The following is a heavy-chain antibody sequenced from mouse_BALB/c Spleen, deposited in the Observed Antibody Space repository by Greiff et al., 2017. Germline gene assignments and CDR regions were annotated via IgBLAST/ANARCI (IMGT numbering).Heavy chain of an antibody. CDR1: GFNIKDTY. V-gene: IGHV14-3*02. D-gene: IGHD1-1*01. CDR2: IDPANGNT. J-gene: IGHJ4*01. CDR3: ARCYYYGTLYVMDY. Sequence: EVQRVESGAELVKPGASVKLSCTASGFNIKDTYMHWVKQRPEQGLEWIGRIDPANGNTKYDPKFQGKATITADTSSNTAYLQLSSLTSEDTAVYYCARCYYYGTLYVMDYWGQGTSVTVSS.